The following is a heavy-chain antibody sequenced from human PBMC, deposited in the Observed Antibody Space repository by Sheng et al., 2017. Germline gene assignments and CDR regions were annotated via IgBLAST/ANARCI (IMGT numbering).Heavy chain of an antibody. J-gene: IGHJ4*02. CDR2: INPKSGFT. CDR1: GYTLSDYY. D-gene: IGHD2-2*01. V-gene: IGHV1-2*02. Sequence: QVQLVQSGAEVKKPGASVKVSCKASGYTLSDYYVHWVRQAPGQGLEWMGWINPKSGFTDSAQKFQGRVAMTRDTSINTAYLEVRRLRSGDTAVYYCARDRGFCSGTKCYPDFWGQG. CDR3: ARDRGFCSGTKCYPDF.